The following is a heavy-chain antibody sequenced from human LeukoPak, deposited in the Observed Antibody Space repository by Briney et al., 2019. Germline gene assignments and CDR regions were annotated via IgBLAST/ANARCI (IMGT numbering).Heavy chain of an antibody. D-gene: IGHD6-13*01. V-gene: IGHV4-59*08. CDR1: GGSISSHY. J-gene: IGHJ4*02. CDR3: ARHVAAAGRFDY. Sequence: SETLSLTCTVSGGSISSHYWSWIRQPPGKGLEWIGYIYYSGSTNYNPSLKSRVTISVDTSKNQFSLKLSSVTAADTAVYYCARHVAAAGRFDYWGQGTLVTVSS. CDR2: IYYSGST.